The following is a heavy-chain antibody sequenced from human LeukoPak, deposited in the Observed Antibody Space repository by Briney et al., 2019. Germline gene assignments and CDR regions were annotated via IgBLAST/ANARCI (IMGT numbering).Heavy chain of an antibody. CDR3: ARDAGGYEDS. Sequence: SETLSLTCSVSRGSISNYWWSWIRQAAGEGLEWIGRIYPRGTTYYNPSLESRVTLSVDTSKNQVSLKLSSLTAADTAVYYCARDAGGYEDSWGHGTLVTVSS. CDR1: RGSISNYW. V-gene: IGHV4-4*07. D-gene: IGHD5-12*01. CDR2: IYPRGTT. J-gene: IGHJ5*01.